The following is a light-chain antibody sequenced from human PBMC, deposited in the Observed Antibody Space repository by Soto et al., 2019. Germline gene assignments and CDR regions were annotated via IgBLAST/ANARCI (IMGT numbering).Light chain of an antibody. J-gene: IGLJ2*01. V-gene: IGLV2-18*02. Sequence: QSALTQPPSVSGSPGQSVTISCTGSSSDVGSYNRVSWYQQPPGTAPKLMIYEATNRPSGVPDRFSGSKSGNTASLTISGLQAEDEADYHCSSYTSSSTVVFGGGTKLTVL. CDR3: SSYTSSSTVV. CDR2: EAT. CDR1: SSDVGSYNR.